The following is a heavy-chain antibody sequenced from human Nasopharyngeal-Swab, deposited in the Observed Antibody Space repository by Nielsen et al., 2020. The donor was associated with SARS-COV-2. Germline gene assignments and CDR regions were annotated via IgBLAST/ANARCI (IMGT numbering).Heavy chain of an antibody. CDR1: GFTFSSYA. J-gene: IGHJ4*02. CDR2: ISGSGYSK. Sequence: GGSLRLSCAASGFTFSSYAMSWVRQAPGKGLEWVSAISGSGYSKHYADSVKGRFTISRDNSKNTLDLQMNSLRAEDTAVYYCARDVGGRDNYWGQGALVTVSS. CDR3: ARDVGGRDNY. D-gene: IGHD2-15*01. V-gene: IGHV3-23*01.